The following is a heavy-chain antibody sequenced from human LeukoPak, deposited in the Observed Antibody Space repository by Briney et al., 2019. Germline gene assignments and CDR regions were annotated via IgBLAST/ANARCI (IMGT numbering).Heavy chain of an antibody. D-gene: IGHD1-26*01. V-gene: IGHV3-23*01. J-gene: IGHJ4*02. CDR1: GFTFSSYD. CDR2: ISASGGST. Sequence: GGSLRLSCAASGFTFSSYDMSWVRQAPGKGLEWVSSISASGGSTYYADSVKGRFAISRDYSKNTLYLQMNSLRAEDTAVYYCAKDFNSREPEYYFDYWGQGTLVTVSS. CDR3: AKDFNSREPEYYFDY.